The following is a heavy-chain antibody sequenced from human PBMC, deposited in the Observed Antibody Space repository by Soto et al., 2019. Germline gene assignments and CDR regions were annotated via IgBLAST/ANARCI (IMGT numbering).Heavy chain of an antibody. CDR3: AKRGVDYGDYVDH. Sequence: QEQLVESGGGVVQPGRSLRLSCTASGFTFDRYGIFWFRQAPGKGLEWVAVISFDGRNRYFPVSVKGRFTLTRDNSKSTVHREMNRLRREETAIYYCAKRGVDYGDYVDHWDQGPLVTVSS. CDR2: ISFDGRNR. D-gene: IGHD4-17*01. CDR1: GFTFDRYG. J-gene: IGHJ4*02. V-gene: IGHV3-30*18.